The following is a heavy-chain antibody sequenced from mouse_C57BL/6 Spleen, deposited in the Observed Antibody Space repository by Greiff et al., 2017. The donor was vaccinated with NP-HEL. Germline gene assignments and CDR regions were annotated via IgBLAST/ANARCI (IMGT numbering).Heavy chain of an antibody. D-gene: IGHD2-4*01. CDR2: IDPSDSET. J-gene: IGHJ3*01. Sequence: QVQLQQPGAELVRPGSSVKLSCKASGYTFTSYWMHWVKQRPIQGLEWIGNIDPSDSETHYNQKFKDKATLTVDKSSSTAYMQLSSLTSEDSAVYYCARSGTYDSAWFAYWGQGTLVTVSA. CDR1: GYTFTSYW. V-gene: IGHV1-52*01. CDR3: ARSGTYDSAWFAY.